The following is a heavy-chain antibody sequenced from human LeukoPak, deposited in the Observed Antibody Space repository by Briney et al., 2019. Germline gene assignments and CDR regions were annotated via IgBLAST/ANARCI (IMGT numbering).Heavy chain of an antibody. D-gene: IGHD3-22*01. Sequence: GGSLRLSCAAFGFTFSSYGMSWVRQAPGKGLEWVSGISGSGSDGSTYYADSVKGRFTISRDNSKNTLYLQMNSLRAEDTAVYYCAKYSHDSSGSYDYWGQGTLVTVSS. J-gene: IGHJ4*02. V-gene: IGHV3-23*01. CDR1: GFTFSSYG. CDR2: ISGSGSDGST. CDR3: AKYSHDSSGSYDY.